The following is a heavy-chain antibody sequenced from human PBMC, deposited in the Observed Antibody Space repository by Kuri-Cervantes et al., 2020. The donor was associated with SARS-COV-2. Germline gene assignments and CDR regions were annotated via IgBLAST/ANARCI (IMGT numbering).Heavy chain of an antibody. Sequence: ASVKVSCKASGYTFSAYYMHWVRQAPGQGLEWMGRINPNSGGTNYARNFQGRVTMTRDTSISTAYMELSSLRSDDTAFYYCATVGDYYDSSAYFEYWGQGTLVTVSS. D-gene: IGHD3-22*01. J-gene: IGHJ4*02. CDR1: GYTFSAYY. V-gene: IGHV1-2*06. CDR3: ATVGDYYDSSAYFEY. CDR2: INPNSGGT.